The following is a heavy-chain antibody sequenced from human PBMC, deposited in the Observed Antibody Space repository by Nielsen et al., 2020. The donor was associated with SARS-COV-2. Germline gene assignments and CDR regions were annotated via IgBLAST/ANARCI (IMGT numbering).Heavy chain of an antibody. CDR2: INGDGSDT. V-gene: IGHV3-74*01. J-gene: IGHJ6*02. CDR3: AKDRGLLWFGELAYGMDV. D-gene: IGHD3-10*01. CDR1: GFTFNGHW. Sequence: GESLKISCAASGFTFNGHWMHWVRQVPGKGLVWVAHINGDGSDTTYADSVRGRFTISRDNAKNSLYLQMNSLRAEDTALYYCAKDRGLLWFGELAYGMDVWGQGTTVTVSS.